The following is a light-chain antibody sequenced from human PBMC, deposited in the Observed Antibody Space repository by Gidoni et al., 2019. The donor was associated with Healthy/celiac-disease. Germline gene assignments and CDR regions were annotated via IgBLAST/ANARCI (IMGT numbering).Light chain of an antibody. J-gene: IGKJ4*01. CDR3: QRYGSSLT. Sequence: DIVFTPSPGTLSFSPGDRATLSCRASQSVSSNYLAWYQQKPGQAPRLLIYGASSRATGIPDRFSGSGSGTDFTITISRLEHEDFAVYYCQRYGSSLTFXGXTKVXIK. V-gene: IGKV3-20*01. CDR2: GAS. CDR1: QSVSSNY.